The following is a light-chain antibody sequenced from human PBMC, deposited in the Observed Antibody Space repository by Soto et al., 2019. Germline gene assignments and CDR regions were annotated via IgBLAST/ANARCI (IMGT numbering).Light chain of an antibody. CDR2: DVS. Sequence: QSVLTQPASLSGSPGQSITISCTRTSSDVGHYNYVSWYQQHPGNAPKLMIYDVSIRPSGVSDRFSGSKSGNTASLTISGLQAEDEADYYCCSYTTTTSRVFGTGTKVTVL. J-gene: IGLJ1*01. CDR3: CSYTTTTSRV. CDR1: SSDVGHYNY. V-gene: IGLV2-14*03.